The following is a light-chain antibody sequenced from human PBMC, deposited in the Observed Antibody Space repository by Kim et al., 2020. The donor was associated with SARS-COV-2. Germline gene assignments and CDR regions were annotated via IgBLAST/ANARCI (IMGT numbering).Light chain of an antibody. J-gene: IGKJ2*01. V-gene: IGKV3-15*01. CDR1: QSFSSN. Sequence: VSPRQRASPSCRASQSFSSNFAWYQQKPGQAPRLLFYGASTRATGIPARFSGSGSGTEFTLTISSLQSEDFAVYYCQQYNNLPPYTFGQGTKLEI. CDR2: GAS. CDR3: QQYNNLPPYT.